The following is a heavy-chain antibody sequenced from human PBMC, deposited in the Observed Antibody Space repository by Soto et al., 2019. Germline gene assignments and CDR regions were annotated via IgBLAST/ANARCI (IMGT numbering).Heavy chain of an antibody. D-gene: IGHD3-22*01. CDR2: MHYSGTT. J-gene: IGHJ5*02. CDR1: GGSISNGAYY. V-gene: IGHV4-31*03. Sequence: QVQLQESGPGLVKPSQTLSLTCTVSGGSISNGAYYWSWIRQHPVKVLEWIVYMHYSGTTYYNPSVMSRINISLDTSKNQFSLKLSYVTAADPAVYYCARYYYDAVGYANWFDHWGKGTLVTVSS. CDR3: ARYYYDAVGYANWFDH.